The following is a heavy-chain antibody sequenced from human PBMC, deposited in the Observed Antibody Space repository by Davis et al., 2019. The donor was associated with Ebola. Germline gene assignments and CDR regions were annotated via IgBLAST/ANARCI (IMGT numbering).Heavy chain of an antibody. CDR1: GFTFNTCW. D-gene: IGHD1-1*01. CDR3: ARTTARGDYYYYYGMDV. Sequence: GESLKISCAASGFTFNTCWMTWVRQAPGKGLEWVSYISSSSTIYYADSVKGRFTISRDNAKNSLYLQMNSLRDEDTAVYYCARTTARGDYYYYYGMDVWGQGTTVTVSS. CDR2: ISSSSTI. J-gene: IGHJ6*02. V-gene: IGHV3-48*02.